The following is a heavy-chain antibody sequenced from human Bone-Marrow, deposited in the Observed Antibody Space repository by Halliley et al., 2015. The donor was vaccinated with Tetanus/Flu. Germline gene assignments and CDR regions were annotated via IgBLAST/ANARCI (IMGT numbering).Heavy chain of an antibody. J-gene: IGHJ4*02. Sequence: KGLEWIGYVYDSGSTKYNPSLKGRVTISRDTSKNRFSLNLTSVTAADTAVYYCVTGKGWLPDYWGQGTLVTVSS. D-gene: IGHD5-12*01. CDR2: VYDSGST. V-gene: IGHV4-59*01. CDR3: VTGKGWLPDY.